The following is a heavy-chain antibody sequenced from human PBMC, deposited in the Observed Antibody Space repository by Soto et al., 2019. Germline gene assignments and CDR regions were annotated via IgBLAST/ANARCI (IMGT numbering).Heavy chain of an antibody. CDR3: ARDYADIAVAGIPLLAH. Sequence: QVQLVQSGAEVKKPGASVNVSCKASGFTFIKYAMHWVRQAPGQRPEWRGWINDGNGNTRYSQRWQGRVTITRDTSASTVYMDLSSLRSEDTAVYYCARDYADIAVAGIPLLAHWGQGTLVTVSS. V-gene: IGHV1-3*01. J-gene: IGHJ4*01. CDR2: INDGNGNT. D-gene: IGHD6-19*01. CDR1: GFTFIKYA.